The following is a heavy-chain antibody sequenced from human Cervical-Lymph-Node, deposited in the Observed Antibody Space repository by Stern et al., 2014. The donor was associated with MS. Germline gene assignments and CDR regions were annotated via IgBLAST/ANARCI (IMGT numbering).Heavy chain of an antibody. Sequence: QVQLVQSGTEVRRPGASMKISCKTSGDNFTSYHVHWVRQAPGKGLEWMGIINPTGGSTTYALKFQGRMSMTRDLSTRTIYLEVSSLTSADTATYFCARDKAVVSPTDPPPHYSFHGMDVWGPGTVVFVSS. J-gene: IGHJ6*02. D-gene: IGHD1-1*01. CDR2: INPTGGST. CDR3: ARDKAVVSPTDPPPHYSFHGMDV. CDR1: GDNFTSYH. V-gene: IGHV1-46*01.